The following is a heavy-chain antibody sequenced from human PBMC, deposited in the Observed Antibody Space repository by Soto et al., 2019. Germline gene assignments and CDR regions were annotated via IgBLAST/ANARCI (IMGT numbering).Heavy chain of an antibody. D-gene: IGHD3-22*01. CDR3: TRDQWSYDSSGYHSDT. V-gene: IGHV1-69*01. CDR2: IIPIFGAP. J-gene: IGHJ5*02. CDR1: GGSFSTFA. Sequence: QVQLVQSGAEVKKPGSSVKVSCTASGGSFSTFAISWVRQAPGQGLEWIGGIIPIFGAPNYAQKFQDRVTITADESTSTAYMELSSLSSADTALYYCTRDQWSYDSSGYHSDTWGQATLVTVSS.